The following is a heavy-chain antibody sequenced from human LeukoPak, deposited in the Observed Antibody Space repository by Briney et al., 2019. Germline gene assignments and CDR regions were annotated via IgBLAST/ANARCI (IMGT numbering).Heavy chain of an antibody. V-gene: IGHV4-59*01. CDR2: IYYSGNT. D-gene: IGHD1-26*01. Sequence: PSETLSLTCTVSGGSISSYYWSWIRQPPGKGLEWIGYIYYSGNTNYNPSLKSRVTISVDTSKNQFSLKLSSVTAADTAVYYCARAAHSGSLAPFDYWGQGTLVTVSS. J-gene: IGHJ4*02. CDR1: GGSISSYY. CDR3: ARAAHSGSLAPFDY.